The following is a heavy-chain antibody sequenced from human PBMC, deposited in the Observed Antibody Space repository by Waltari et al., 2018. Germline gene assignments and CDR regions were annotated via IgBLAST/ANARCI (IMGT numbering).Heavy chain of an antibody. J-gene: IGHJ4*02. CDR2: ISYEGSTK. V-gene: IGHV3-30-3*01. CDR3: ARPMILYSSSWFPPYDY. D-gene: IGHD6-13*01. CDR1: GFTFSSYA. Sequence: QVQLVESGGGVVQPGRSLRLSCAASGFTFSSYAMHWVRQAPGKGLEWVAVISYEGSTKDYADSVKGRFTISRDNSKNTLYLQMNSLRAEDTAVYYCARPMILYSSSWFPPYDYWGQGTLVTVSS.